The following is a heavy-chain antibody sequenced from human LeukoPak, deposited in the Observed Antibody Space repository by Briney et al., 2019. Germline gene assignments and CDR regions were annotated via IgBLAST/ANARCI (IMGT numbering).Heavy chain of an antibody. Sequence: GESLKISRKGSGYSFTSYWIGWVRQMPGKGLEWMGIIYPGDSDTRYSPSFQGQVTISADKSISTAYLQWSSLKASDTAMYYCARPPAYCGGDCFFDYWGQGTLVTVSS. V-gene: IGHV5-51*01. J-gene: IGHJ4*02. CDR3: ARPPAYCGGDCFFDY. CDR1: GYSFTSYW. D-gene: IGHD2-21*01. CDR2: IYPGDSDT.